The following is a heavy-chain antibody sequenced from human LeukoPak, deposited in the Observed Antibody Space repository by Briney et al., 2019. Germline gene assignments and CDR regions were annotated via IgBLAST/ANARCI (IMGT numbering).Heavy chain of an antibody. J-gene: IGHJ4*02. CDR2: ISYDGSNK. CDR3: AKDRLILTATAHY. Sequence: GGSLRLSCAASGFTFSSYVMHWVRQAPGKGLEGVAVISYDGSNKYYADSVKGRFTISRDNSKNTLYLQMNSLRAEDTAVYYCAKDRLILTATAHYWGQGTLVTVSS. D-gene: IGHD3-16*01. CDR1: GFTFSSYV. V-gene: IGHV3-30-3*01.